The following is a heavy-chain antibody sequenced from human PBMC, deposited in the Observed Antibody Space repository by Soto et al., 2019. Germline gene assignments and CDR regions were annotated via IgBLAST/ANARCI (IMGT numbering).Heavy chain of an antibody. CDR3: AKEGNGGSSLDH. CDR2: ISWDGGSI. J-gene: IGHJ4*02. CDR1: GFKFDDYM. Sequence: GGSLRLSCEASGFKFDDYMMHWVRQAPGKGLEWISLISWDGGSIDYADSIKGRFTVSRDNSKNSLYLHMNSLKTEDTAIYYCAKEGNGGSSLDHWGQGTLVTVSS. V-gene: IGHV3-43*01. D-gene: IGHD2-15*01.